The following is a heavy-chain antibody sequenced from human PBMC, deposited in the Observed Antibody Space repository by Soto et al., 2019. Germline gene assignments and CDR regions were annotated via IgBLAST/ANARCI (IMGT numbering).Heavy chain of an antibody. CDR3: ARDDYGDYAFDY. CDR1: VFTFSSYW. V-gene: IGHV3-7*01. D-gene: IGHD4-17*01. J-gene: IGHJ4*02. Sequence: PGGSLRLSCAASVFTFSSYWMSWVRQAPGKWLEWLANIKQDGSEXXXVDSVKGRXTISRYHSKNSXYLQRXNLRAEDTAVYYCARDDYGDYAFDYCGQGTLVTVSX. CDR2: IKQDGSEX.